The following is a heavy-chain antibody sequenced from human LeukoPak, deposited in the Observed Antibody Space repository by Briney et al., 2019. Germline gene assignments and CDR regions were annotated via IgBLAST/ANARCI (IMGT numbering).Heavy chain of an antibody. Sequence: GASVKVSCKASGGTFSSYAISWVRQAPGQGLEWMGRIIPILGIANYAQKFQGRVTITADKSTSTAYMELSSLRSEDTAVYYCAREIHPDYYYYYYGMDVWGQGTTVTVSS. CDR1: GGTFSSYA. V-gene: IGHV1-69*04. CDR3: AREIHPDYYYYYYGMDV. CDR2: IIPILGIA. J-gene: IGHJ6*02.